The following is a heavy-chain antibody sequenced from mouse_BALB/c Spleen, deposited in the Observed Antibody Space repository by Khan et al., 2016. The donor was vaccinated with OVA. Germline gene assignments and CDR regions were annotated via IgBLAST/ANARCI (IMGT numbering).Heavy chain of an antibody. V-gene: IGHV1-54*01. J-gene: IGHJ3*01. Sequence: QVQLQQSGAVLVRPGTSVKVSCKASGYAFTDYLIDWIKQRPGQGLEWIGVINPGSDGTNYNEKFKGKATLTADKSSSNAYMQLSTLTADDSAVYFCTRAGWGGFAYWGQGTLVTVSA. D-gene: IGHD1-1*02. CDR2: INPGSDGT. CDR1: GYAFTDYL. CDR3: TRAGWGGFAY.